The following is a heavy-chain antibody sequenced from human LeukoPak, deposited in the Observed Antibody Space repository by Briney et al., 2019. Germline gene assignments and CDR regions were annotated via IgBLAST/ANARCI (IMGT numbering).Heavy chain of an antibody. CDR1: GGTFSSYA. V-gene: IGHV1-69*13. Sequence: GASVKVSCKASGGTFSSYAISWVRQAPGQGLEWMGGIIPIFGTANYAQKFQGRVTITADESTSTAYMELSSLRSEDTAVYYCARGVDGYPNEGNWFDPWGQGTLVTVSS. J-gene: IGHJ5*02. CDR3: ARGVDGYPNEGNWFDP. D-gene: IGHD5-24*01. CDR2: IIPIFGTA.